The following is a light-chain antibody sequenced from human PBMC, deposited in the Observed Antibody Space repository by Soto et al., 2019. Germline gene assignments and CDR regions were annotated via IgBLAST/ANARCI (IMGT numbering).Light chain of an antibody. J-gene: IGKJ5*01. CDR3: QQYFSSSYT. Sequence: ELVLTQSPGTLSLSPGERATLSCRASQSVNSNYSAWYQQKPGQAPRLLMYGATKRATGVPDRFSGSGSGTDFTLTISRLEPEDFAVYYCQQYFSSSYTFGQGTRLEIK. CDR2: GAT. V-gene: IGKV3-20*01. CDR1: QSVNSNY.